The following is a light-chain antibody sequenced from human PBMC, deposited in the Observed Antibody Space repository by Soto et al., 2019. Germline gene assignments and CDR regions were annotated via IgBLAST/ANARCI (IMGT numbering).Light chain of an antibody. Sequence: DIVMTQSPLSLPVTPGEPASISCRSSQSLLHSNGYNYLDWYLQNPGQSPQLLIYLGSNRASGVPDRFSGSGSGPDFTLKISRVEAEDVGVYYCMQALQTPPTFGQGTKVEI. CDR1: QSLLHSNGYNY. CDR3: MQALQTPPT. J-gene: IGKJ1*01. V-gene: IGKV2-28*01. CDR2: LGS.